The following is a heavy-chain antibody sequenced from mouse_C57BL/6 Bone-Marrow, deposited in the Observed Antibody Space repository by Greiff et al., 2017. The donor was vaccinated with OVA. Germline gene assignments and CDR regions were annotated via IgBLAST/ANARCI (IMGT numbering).Heavy chain of an antibody. V-gene: IGHV1-15*01. CDR1: GYTFTDYE. J-gene: IGHJ2*01. D-gene: IGHD2-4*01. CDR2: IDPETGGT. Sequence: VQVVESGAELVRPGASVTLSCKASGYTFTDYEMHWVKQTPVHGLEWIGAIDPETGGTAYNQKFKGKAILTADKSSSTAYMELRSLTSEDSAVYYCTRHDYDADYWGQGTTLTVSS. CDR3: TRHDYDADY.